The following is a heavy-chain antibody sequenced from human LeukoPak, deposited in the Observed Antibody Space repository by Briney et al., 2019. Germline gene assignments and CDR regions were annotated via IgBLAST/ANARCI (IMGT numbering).Heavy chain of an antibody. CDR3: AGASYDSSGAH. CDR2: IYYSGST. J-gene: IGHJ4*02. V-gene: IGHV4-59*01. Sequence: SETLSLTCTVSGGSISSYYWSWVRQPPGKGLEWIGYIYYSGSTNYNPSLKSRVTISVDTSKNQFSLKLSSVTAADTAVYYCAGASYDSSGAHWGQGTLVTVSS. CDR1: GGSISSYY. D-gene: IGHD3-22*01.